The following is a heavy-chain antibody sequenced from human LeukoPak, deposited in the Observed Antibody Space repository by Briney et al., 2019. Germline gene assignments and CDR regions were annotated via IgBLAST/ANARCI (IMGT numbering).Heavy chain of an antibody. D-gene: IGHD1-26*01. Sequence: SETLSLTCTVSGGSITTYYWSWIRQPAGKGLEWIGRIYTSGSTNYNPSLKSRVTMSVDTSKNQFSLKLSSVTAADTAVYYCAREAGATSFDAFDIWGQGTMVTVSS. CDR3: AREAGATSFDAFDI. V-gene: IGHV4-4*07. J-gene: IGHJ3*02. CDR1: GGSITTYY. CDR2: IYTSGST.